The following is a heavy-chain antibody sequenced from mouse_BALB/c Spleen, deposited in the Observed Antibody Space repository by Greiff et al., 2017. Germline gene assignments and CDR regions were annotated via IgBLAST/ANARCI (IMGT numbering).Heavy chain of an antibody. J-gene: IGHJ3*01. CDR1: GYSITSDYA. D-gene: IGHD2-2*01. V-gene: IGHV3-2*02. CDR3: ATIYYGYDGFAY. Sequence: VQLKESGPGLVKPSQSLSLTCTVTGYSITSDYAWNWIRQFPGNKLEWMGYISYSGSTSYNPSLKSRISITRDTSKNQFFLQLNSVTTEDTATYYCATIYYGYDGFAYWGQGTLVTVSA. CDR2: ISYSGST.